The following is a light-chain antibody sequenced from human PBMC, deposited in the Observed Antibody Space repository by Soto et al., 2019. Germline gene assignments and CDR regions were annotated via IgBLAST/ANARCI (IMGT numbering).Light chain of an antibody. Sequence: DIQMTQSPSSLSASVGDRVTITCRASQGSRNDLVWYQQKTGKAPKRLIYAASSLHGGVPPRFSGSGSATEFSFTISSLQPEDSATYYCLQHNSFPWTFGQGTKV. J-gene: IGKJ1*01. V-gene: IGKV1-17*01. CDR1: QGSRND. CDR2: AAS. CDR3: LQHNSFPWT.